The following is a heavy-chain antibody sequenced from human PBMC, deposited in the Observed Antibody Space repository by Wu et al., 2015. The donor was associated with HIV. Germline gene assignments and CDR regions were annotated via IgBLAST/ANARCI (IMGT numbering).Heavy chain of an antibody. J-gene: IGHJ6*02. V-gene: IGHV1-2*02. CDR1: GYTFTDYY. CDR3: ARDRGDHFYYYAMDT. CDR2: VNPNNGAT. D-gene: IGHD3-10*01. Sequence: QVQLVQSGSDVKKPGASVRVSCKISGYTFTDYYIQWVRQAPGQGLEWMGRVNPNNGATKVAEKFRGRVSMTTDTSITTAYMDIHGLTSDDTAVYFCARDRGDHFYYYAMDTWGRGTTVSVSS.